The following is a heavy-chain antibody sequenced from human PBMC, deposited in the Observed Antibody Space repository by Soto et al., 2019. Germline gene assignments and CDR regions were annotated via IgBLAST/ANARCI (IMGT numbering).Heavy chain of an antibody. D-gene: IGHD6-13*01. CDR1: GYTFTGYY. Sequence: QVQLVQSGAEVKKPGASVKVSCKASGYTFTGYYMHWVRQAPGQGLEWMGWINPNSGGTNYAQKFGGGSTRTRDPSFSTADRGRSRLRSDKPAVYYGGRGGYSRAGSYSSNMAVGAKGPTVPVPS. J-gene: IGHJ6*03. CDR2: INPNSGGT. V-gene: IGHV1-2*02. CDR3: GRGGYSRAGSYSSNMAV.